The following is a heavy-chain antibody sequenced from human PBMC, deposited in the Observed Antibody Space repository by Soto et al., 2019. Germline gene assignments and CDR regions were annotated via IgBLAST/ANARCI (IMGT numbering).Heavy chain of an antibody. Sequence: EVQLVESGGDLVQPGRSLRLSCAASGFTFDDYGLHWVRQAPGKGLEWVSGITWNSGLLGYADSVRGRFSITRDNAKKSLYLQMNGLRPEDTALYFCVKDCLTSIFGRVYDGVVIWGRGTMVTVSS. CDR3: VKDCLTSIFGRVYDGVVI. CDR2: ITWNSGLL. V-gene: IGHV3-9*01. D-gene: IGHD3-3*01. J-gene: IGHJ3*02. CDR1: GFTFDDYG.